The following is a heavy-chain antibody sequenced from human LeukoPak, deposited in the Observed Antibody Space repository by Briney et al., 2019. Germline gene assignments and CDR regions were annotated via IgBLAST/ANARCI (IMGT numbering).Heavy chain of an antibody. Sequence: SETLSLTCAVYGGSFSGYYWSWIRQPPGKGLEWIGEINHSGSTNYNPSLKSRVTISVDTSKNPFSLKLSSVTAADTAVYYCARGPYYYDSSGHGYYFDYWGQGTLVTVSS. CDR3: ARGPYYYDSSGHGYYFDY. J-gene: IGHJ4*02. V-gene: IGHV4-34*01. CDR2: INHSGST. D-gene: IGHD3-22*01. CDR1: GGSFSGYY.